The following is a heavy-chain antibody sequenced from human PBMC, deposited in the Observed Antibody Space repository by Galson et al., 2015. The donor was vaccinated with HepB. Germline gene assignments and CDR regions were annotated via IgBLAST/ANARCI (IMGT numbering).Heavy chain of an antibody. D-gene: IGHD3-10*01. CDR2: ISYDGSNK. Sequence: SLRLSCAASGFTFSCYAMHWVRQAPGKGLEWVAVISYDGSNKYYADSVKGRFTISRDNSKNTLYLQMNSLRAEDTAVYYCGGEAFDIWGQGTMVTVSS. V-gene: IGHV3-30*04. J-gene: IGHJ3*02. CDR3: GGEAFDI. CDR1: GFTFSCYA.